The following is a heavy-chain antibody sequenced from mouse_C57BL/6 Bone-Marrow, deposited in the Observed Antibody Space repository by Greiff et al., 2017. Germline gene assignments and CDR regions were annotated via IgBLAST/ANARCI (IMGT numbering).Heavy chain of an antibody. CDR3: ARDLFYAMDY. CDR2: ISYDGSN. J-gene: IGHJ4*01. Sequence: DVKLQESGPGLVKPSQSLSLTCSVTGYSITSGYYWNWIRQFPGNKLEWMGYISYDGSNNYNPSLKNRISITRDTAKNQFFLKLNSVTTEDTATYYCARDLFYAMDYWGQGTSVTVSS. V-gene: IGHV3-6*01. CDR1: GYSITSGYY.